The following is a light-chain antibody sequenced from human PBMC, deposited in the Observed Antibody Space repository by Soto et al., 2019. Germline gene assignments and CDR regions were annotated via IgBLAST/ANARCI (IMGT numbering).Light chain of an antibody. CDR2: GAS. Sequence: DIQMTQSPSSLSASVGDRVTITCRASQGISSFVAWYQQKPGKVPRLLISGASTLQSGLPSRFSGSGSGTDFTLTITSLQPEDVANYYCEKYSSAITFGQGTRLEIK. CDR1: QGISSF. V-gene: IGKV1-27*01. J-gene: IGKJ5*01. CDR3: EKYSSAIT.